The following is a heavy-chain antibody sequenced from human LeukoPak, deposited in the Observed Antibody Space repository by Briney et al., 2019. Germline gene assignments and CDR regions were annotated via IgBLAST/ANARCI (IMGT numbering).Heavy chain of an antibody. J-gene: IGHJ6*03. Sequence: ASVKVSCKASGYTFTGYYMHWVRQAPGQGLEWIGWINPNSGGTNYAQKFQGRVTMTRDTSISTAYMELSRLRSDDTAVYYCARAGVLDYYYYMDVWGKGTTVTISS. D-gene: IGHD2/OR15-2a*01. CDR1: GYTFTGYY. CDR2: INPNSGGT. V-gene: IGHV1-2*02. CDR3: ARAGVLDYYYYMDV.